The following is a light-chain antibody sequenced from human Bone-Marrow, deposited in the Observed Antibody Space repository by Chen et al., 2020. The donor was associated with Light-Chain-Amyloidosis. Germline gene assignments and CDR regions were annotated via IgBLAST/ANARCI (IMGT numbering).Light chain of an antibody. CDR2: RDT. CDR1: DLPTKY. CDR3: QSADSSGTYGVI. V-gene: IGLV3-25*03. Sequence: SYELTQPPSVSVSPGQTARITCSGDDLPTKYAYWYQQKPGQAPVLVIHRDTERPSGISERFSRSSSGTTATLTISGVQAEDEADYHCQSADSSGTYGVIFGGGTKLTVL. J-gene: IGLJ2*01.